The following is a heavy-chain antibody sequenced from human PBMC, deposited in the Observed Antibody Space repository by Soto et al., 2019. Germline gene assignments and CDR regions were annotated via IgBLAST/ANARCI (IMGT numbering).Heavy chain of an antibody. V-gene: IGHV1-69*13. CDR3: ARVGIRKAARDYYYYGMDV. Sequence: SVKVSCKASGGTISNSVISWVRQAPGHGLEWMGGIIPIFGTANYAQKFQGRVTITADESTSTAYMELSSPRSEDTAVYYCARVGIRKAARDYYYYGMDVWGQGTTVTVSS. CDR2: IIPIFGTA. J-gene: IGHJ6*02. D-gene: IGHD2-15*01. CDR1: GGTISNSV.